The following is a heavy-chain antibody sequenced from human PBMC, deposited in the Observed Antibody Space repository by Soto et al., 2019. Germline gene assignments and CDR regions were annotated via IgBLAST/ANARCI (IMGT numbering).Heavy chain of an antibody. D-gene: IGHD2-15*01. Sequence: VQLVESGGGVVQPGRSLRLSCAASGFTFSIYAMHWVRQAPGKGLEWVAVISYDGSNKYYADSVKGRFTISRDNSRNTLYLQMNSLSAEDTAVYYCARAPRYCSGNSCYTDYWGQGTLVTVSS. J-gene: IGHJ4*02. V-gene: IGHV3-30-3*01. CDR2: ISYDGSNK. CDR1: GFTFSIYA. CDR3: ARAPRYCSGNSCYTDY.